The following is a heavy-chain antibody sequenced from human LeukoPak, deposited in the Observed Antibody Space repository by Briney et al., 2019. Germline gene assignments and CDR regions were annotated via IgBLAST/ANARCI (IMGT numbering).Heavy chain of an antibody. CDR2: IIPILGIA. CDR3: ARFIAAAVLDY. D-gene: IGHD6-13*01. V-gene: IGHV1-69*04. Sequence: ASVKVSCKASGCTFSSYAISWVRQAPGQGLEWMGRIIPILGIANYAQKFQGRVTITADKSTSTAYMELSSLRSEDTAVYYCARFIAAAVLDYWGQGTLVTVSS. CDR1: GCTFSSYA. J-gene: IGHJ4*02.